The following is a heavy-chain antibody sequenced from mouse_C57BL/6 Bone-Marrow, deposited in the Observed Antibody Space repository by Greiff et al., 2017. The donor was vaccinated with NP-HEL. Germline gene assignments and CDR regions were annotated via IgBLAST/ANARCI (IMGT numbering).Heavy chain of an antibody. CDR2: IYPRSGTT. CDR1: GYTFTSYG. V-gene: IGHV1-81*01. CDR3: ASGSSLPWFAY. J-gene: IGHJ3*01. Sequence: QVQLQQSGAELARPGASVKLSCKASGYTFTSYGISWVKQRTGQGLEWIGEIYPRSGTTYYNEKFKGKATLTADKSSSTAYMELRSLTSEDSAVYFCASGSSLPWFAYWGQGTLVTVSA. D-gene: IGHD1-1*01.